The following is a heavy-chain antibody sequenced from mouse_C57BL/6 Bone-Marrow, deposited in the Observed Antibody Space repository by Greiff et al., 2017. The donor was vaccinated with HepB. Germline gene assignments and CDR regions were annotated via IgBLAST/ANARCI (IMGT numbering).Heavy chain of an antibody. CDR3: ARDGYYGSSYGY. V-gene: IGHV3-6*01. CDR2: ISYDGSN. D-gene: IGHD1-1*01. Sequence: EVKLMESGPGLVKPSQSLSLTCSVTGYSITSGYYWNWIRQFPGNKLEWMGYISYDGSNNYNPSLKNRISITRDTSKNQFFLKLNSVTTEDTATYYCARDGYYGSSYGYWGQGTTLTGSS. J-gene: IGHJ2*01. CDR1: GYSITSGYY.